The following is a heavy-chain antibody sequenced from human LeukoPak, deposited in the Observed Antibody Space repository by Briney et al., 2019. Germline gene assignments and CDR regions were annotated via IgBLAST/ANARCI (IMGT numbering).Heavy chain of an antibody. Sequence: GGSLRLSCAASGFTFSSYAMSWVRQAPGQGLEWVSAISGSGGSTYYAHSVKGRFTISRDTSKNTLYLQMNSLRAEDTAVYYCAKPYYYDSSGYYYYYYMDVWGKGTTVTVSS. D-gene: IGHD3-22*01. J-gene: IGHJ6*03. V-gene: IGHV3-23*01. CDR1: GFTFSSYA. CDR2: ISGSGGST. CDR3: AKPYYYDSSGYYYYYYMDV.